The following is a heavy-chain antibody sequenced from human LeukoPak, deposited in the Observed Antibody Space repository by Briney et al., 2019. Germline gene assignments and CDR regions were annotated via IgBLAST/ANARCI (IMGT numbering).Heavy chain of an antibody. J-gene: IGHJ4*02. Sequence: KPGGSLRLSCAVSGFSFSDHNMNWVRQAPGKGLELVASIGSRINYIYYSDSLKGRVTVSRDSARNSLFLQMTSLRAEDTAVYYCARDYLGFGESGFDYWGQGTQVIVSS. CDR1: GFSFSDHN. D-gene: IGHD3-10*01. V-gene: IGHV3-21*01. CDR3: ARDYLGFGESGFDY. CDR2: IGSRINYI.